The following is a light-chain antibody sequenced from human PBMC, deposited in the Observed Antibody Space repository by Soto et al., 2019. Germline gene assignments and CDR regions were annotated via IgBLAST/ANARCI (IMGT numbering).Light chain of an antibody. CDR3: AAWDNSLRGWV. V-gene: IGLV1-47*01. J-gene: IGLJ3*02. Sequence: QAVVTQPPSASGTPGQRVTISCSEGSSNIGSYYIYWYQQLPGTAPKLLMYKDSQRPSGVPDRFSGSRSGTSASLAISVLRSEDEADYYCAAWDNSLRGWVFGGGTKLTVL. CDR1: SSNIGSYY. CDR2: KDS.